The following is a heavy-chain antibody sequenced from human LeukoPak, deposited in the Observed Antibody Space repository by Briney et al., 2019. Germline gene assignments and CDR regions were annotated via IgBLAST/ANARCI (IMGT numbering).Heavy chain of an antibody. Sequence: PGGSLRLSCAASGFTFSSYAMSWVRQAPGKGLAWVSTISGGSGSTYCADSVKGRFTISRDNSKNTLYLQMNSLRAEDTAVYYCAKDSRGERGYSYGLPDYWGQGTLVTVSS. D-gene: IGHD5-18*01. V-gene: IGHV3-23*01. J-gene: IGHJ4*02. CDR1: GFTFSSYA. CDR3: AKDSRGERGYSYGLPDY. CDR2: ISGGSGST.